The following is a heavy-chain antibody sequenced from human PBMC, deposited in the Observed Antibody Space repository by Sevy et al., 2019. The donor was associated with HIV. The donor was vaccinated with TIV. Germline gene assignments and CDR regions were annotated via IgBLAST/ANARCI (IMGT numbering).Heavy chain of an antibody. V-gene: IGHV1-46*01. CDR3: AREVAHDSSGYYRRGGGGFDY. J-gene: IGHJ4*02. D-gene: IGHD3-22*01. Sequence: ASVKVSCKASGYTFTSYYMHWVRQAPGQGLEWMGIINPSGGSTSYAQKFQGRVTMTRGTSTSTVYMELSSLRSEDTAVYYCAREVAHDSSGYYRRGGGGFDYWGQGTLVTVSS. CDR2: INPSGGST. CDR1: GYTFTSYY.